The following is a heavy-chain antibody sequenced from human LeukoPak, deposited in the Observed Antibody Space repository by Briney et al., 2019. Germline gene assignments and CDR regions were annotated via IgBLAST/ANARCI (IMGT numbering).Heavy chain of an antibody. CDR3: ARGRQDVTMIVVVMTAVSYYLDV. CDR2: MNPSGST. V-gene: IGHV4-34*01. J-gene: IGHJ6*03. CDR1: GGSFSGYY. Sequence: PSETLSLTCAAYGGSFSGYYWTWIRQTPEKGLEWIGEMNPSGSTNYNPSPKSRVTISVDTSKDQFSLELSSVTAADTAVYYCARGRQDVTMIVVVMTAVSYYLDVWGKGTTVTVS. D-gene: IGHD3-22*01.